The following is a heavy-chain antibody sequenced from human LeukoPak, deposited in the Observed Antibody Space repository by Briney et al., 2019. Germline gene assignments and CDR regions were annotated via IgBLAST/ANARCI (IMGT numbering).Heavy chain of an antibody. Sequence: PGGSLRLSCAASGFTVSSNYMSWVRQAPGKGLEWVSVIYSGGSTYYADSVKGRFTISRDNSKNTLYLQMNSLRAEDTAVYYCARLVTGTTVINSGWFDPWGQGTLVTVSS. CDR1: GFTVSSNY. V-gene: IGHV3-66*04. CDR2: IYSGGST. CDR3: ARLVTGTTVINSGWFDP. D-gene: IGHD4-23*01. J-gene: IGHJ5*02.